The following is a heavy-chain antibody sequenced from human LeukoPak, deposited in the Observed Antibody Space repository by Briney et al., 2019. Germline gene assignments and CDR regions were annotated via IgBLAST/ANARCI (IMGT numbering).Heavy chain of an antibody. CDR3: ALAAAGGYYFDY. Sequence: GGSLRLSCAASGFTFSSYAMSWVRQAPGKGLEWVSAISGSGGSTYYADSVKGRFTISRDNSKNTLHLQVNSLRAEDTAVYYCALAAAGGYYFDYWGQGTLVTVSS. CDR2: ISGSGGST. CDR1: GFTFSSYA. J-gene: IGHJ4*02. V-gene: IGHV3-23*01. D-gene: IGHD6-13*01.